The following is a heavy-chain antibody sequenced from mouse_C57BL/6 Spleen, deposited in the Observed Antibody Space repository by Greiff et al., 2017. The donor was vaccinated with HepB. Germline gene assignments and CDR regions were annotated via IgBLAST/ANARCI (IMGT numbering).Heavy chain of an antibody. D-gene: IGHD1-1*01. CDR3: TVPPLRGYFDY. V-gene: IGHV6-3*01. Sequence: EVKVEESGGGLVQPGGSMKLSCVASGFTFSNYWMNWVRQSPEKGLEWVAQIRLKSDNYATHYAESVKGRFTISRDDSKSSVYLQMNNLRAEDTGIYYCTVPPLRGYFDYWGQGTTLTVSS. CDR2: IRLKSDNYAT. CDR1: GFTFSNYW. J-gene: IGHJ2*01.